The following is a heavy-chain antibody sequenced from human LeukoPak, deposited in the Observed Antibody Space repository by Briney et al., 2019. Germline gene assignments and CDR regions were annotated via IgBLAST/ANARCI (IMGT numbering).Heavy chain of an antibody. CDR1: GGSISSYY. J-gene: IGHJ6*02. Sequence: PSETLSPTCTVSGGSISSYYWSWIRQPPGKGLEWIGYIYYSGSTNYNPSLKSRVTISVDTSKNQFSLKLSSVTAADTAVYYCARGSLVRGVRYYYYGMDVWGQGTTVTVSS. V-gene: IGHV4-59*01. CDR3: ARGSLVRGVRYYYYGMDV. CDR2: IYYSGST. D-gene: IGHD3-10*01.